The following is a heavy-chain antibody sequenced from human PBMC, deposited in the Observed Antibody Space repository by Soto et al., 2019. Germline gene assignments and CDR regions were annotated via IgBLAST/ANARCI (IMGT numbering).Heavy chain of an antibody. CDR2: IYHSGST. V-gene: IGHV4-38-2*01. CDR1: GYSISSGYY. Sequence: LSLTCAVSGYSISSGYYWGWIRQPPGKGLEWIGSIYHSGSTYYNPSLKSRVSISVDTSKNQFSLRLSSVTAADTAMYYCARRHSSSWYGLDYWGQGTLVTVPQ. J-gene: IGHJ4*02. CDR3: ARRHSSSWYGLDY. D-gene: IGHD6-13*01.